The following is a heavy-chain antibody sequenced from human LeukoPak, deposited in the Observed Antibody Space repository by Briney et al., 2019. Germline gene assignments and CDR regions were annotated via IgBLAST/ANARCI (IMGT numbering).Heavy chain of an antibody. J-gene: IGHJ3*02. CDR2: MSAYNGNT. Sequence: ASVNVSCKASGYIFTSYGIIWVRQAPGQGLEWIGWMSAYNGNTNYAKKVQGRVTMSTDTSTSTAYMELRSLRSDDTAVYYCARTSGSLRTDDAFDIWGQGTMVTVSS. D-gene: IGHD3-10*01. V-gene: IGHV1-18*01. CDR3: ARTSGSLRTDDAFDI. CDR1: GYIFTSYG.